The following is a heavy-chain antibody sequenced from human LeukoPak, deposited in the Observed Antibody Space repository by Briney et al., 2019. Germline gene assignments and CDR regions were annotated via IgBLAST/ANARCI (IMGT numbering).Heavy chain of an antibody. J-gene: IGHJ6*02. CDR2: INPNSGGT. Sequence: ASVKVSCKASGYTFTGYYMHWVRQAPGQGLEWMGWINPNSGGTNYAQKFQGRVTMTRDTSISTAYMELSRLGSDDTAVYYCAREYQLLSSNYYYYGMDVWGQGTTVTVSS. V-gene: IGHV1-2*02. CDR3: AREYQLLSSNYYYYGMDV. CDR1: GYTFTGYY. D-gene: IGHD2-2*01.